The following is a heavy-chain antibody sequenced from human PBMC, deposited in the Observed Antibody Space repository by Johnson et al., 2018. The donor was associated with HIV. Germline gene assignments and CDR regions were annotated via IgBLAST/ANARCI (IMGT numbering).Heavy chain of an antibody. Sequence: QVQLVESGGGLVKPGGSLRLSCAASGFTFSDFYMSWIRQDPGRGLEWISYISTTGTTIDYAESVKGRFTISRDKANNSLYLQVHSLRAEDTAVYYCARSYSRWDDVFDIWGQGTMVTVSS. CDR2: ISTTGTTI. J-gene: IGHJ3*02. CDR3: ARSYSRWDDVFDI. D-gene: IGHD1-26*01. CDR1: GFTFSDFY. V-gene: IGHV3-11*04.